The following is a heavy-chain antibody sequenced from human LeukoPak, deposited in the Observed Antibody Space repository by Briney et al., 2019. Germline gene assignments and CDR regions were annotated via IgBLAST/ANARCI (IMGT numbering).Heavy chain of an antibody. D-gene: IGHD6-19*01. CDR2: IYLGDSET. V-gene: IGHV5-51*01. J-gene: IGHJ4*02. Sequence: GEYLQIYCKGSGYCFTSHWIGWVRQMPGKGLEGMGIIYLGDSETRYGPSFQGQVTISADKSISTAYLQLSSLKASDTAMYYCARHPSYTSGWPLDYWGQGTLVTVSS. CDR1: GYCFTSHW. CDR3: ARHPSYTSGWPLDY.